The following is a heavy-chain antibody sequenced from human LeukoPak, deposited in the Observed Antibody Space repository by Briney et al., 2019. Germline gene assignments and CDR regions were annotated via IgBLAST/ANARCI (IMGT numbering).Heavy chain of an antibody. V-gene: IGHV3-30-3*01. J-gene: IGHJ4*02. Sequence: GRSLRLSRAASGFTFSSYAMHWVRQAPGKGLEWVAVISYDGSNKYYADSVKGRFTISRDNSKNTLYLQMNSLRAEDTAVYYCASLAYCGGDCYSGGELFDYWGQGTLVTVSS. CDR2: ISYDGSNK. CDR1: GFTFSSYA. CDR3: ASLAYCGGDCYSGGELFDY. D-gene: IGHD2-21*02.